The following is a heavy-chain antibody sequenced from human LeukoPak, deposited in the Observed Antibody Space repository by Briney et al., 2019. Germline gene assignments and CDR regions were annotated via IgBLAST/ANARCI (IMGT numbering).Heavy chain of an antibody. J-gene: IGHJ4*02. CDR2: IYPGDSDT. Sequence: GESLKISCKGSGYSFTSYWIGWVRQMPGKGLEWMGIIYPGDSDTRYSPSFQGQVTISADKSISTAYLQWSSLKASDTAMYYCARLDLGIAAAGLFDYWGQGTLVTVSS. CDR3: ARLDLGIAAAGLFDY. V-gene: IGHV5-51*01. D-gene: IGHD6-13*01. CDR1: GYSFTSYW.